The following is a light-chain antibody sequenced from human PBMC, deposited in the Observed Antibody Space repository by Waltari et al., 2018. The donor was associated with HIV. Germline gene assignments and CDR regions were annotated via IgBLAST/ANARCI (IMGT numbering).Light chain of an antibody. J-gene: IGKJ4*01. CDR3: QQYENLPLT. Sequence: DIQMTQSPSSLSPSVGDRVTITCQASQDISNYLNWYQQKPGKAPKLLIYDPSNLETGVPSRFSGSGSGTDFTFTISSLQPEDVATYYCQQYENLPLTFGGGTKVEIK. CDR2: DPS. V-gene: IGKV1-33*01. CDR1: QDISNY.